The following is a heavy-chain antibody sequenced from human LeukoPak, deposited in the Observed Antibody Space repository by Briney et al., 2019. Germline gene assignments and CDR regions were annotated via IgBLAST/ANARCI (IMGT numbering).Heavy chain of an antibody. CDR1: GGSLSGYC. J-gene: IGHJ4*02. D-gene: IGHD6-6*01. CDR2: INHSGST. Sequence: SETLSLTCAVYGGSLSGYCWSWIRQPPGKGLEWIGEINHSGSTNYNPSLKSRVTISVDTSKNQFSLKLSYVTAADTAVYYCARSMNSSSPPYYWGQGTLVTVSS. CDR3: ARSMNSSSPPYY. V-gene: IGHV4-34*01.